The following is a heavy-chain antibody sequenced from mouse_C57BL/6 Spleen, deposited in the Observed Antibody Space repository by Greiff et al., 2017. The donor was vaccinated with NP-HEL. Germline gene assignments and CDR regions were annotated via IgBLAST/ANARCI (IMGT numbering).Heavy chain of an antibody. CDR3: ARTARIKY. Sequence: VQLQQSGPGLVKPSQSLSLTCTVTGYSITSGYGWNWIRQFPGNKLEWMGYISYSGSTNYNPSLKSRISITRDTSKNQVFLQLNSVTTEDTATYYCARTARIKYWGQGTTLTGSS. D-gene: IGHD1-2*01. CDR1: GYSITSGYG. V-gene: IGHV3-2*02. J-gene: IGHJ2*01. CDR2: ISYSGST.